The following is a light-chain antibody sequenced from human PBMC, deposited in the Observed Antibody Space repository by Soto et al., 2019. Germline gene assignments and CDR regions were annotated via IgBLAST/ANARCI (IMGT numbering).Light chain of an antibody. Sequence: DIQRTQSPSSVSGSVGDTITVTGGATQGISSWLAWYQQKQGKAPKLLIYAASSLQSGVPSRFSGSVSGTDGTITINHLKTEDGSTYYCLQDHDAPWTFGQGTQVDIK. V-gene: IGKV1-12*01. CDR3: LQDHDAPWT. J-gene: IGKJ1*01. CDR2: AAS. CDR1: QGISSW.